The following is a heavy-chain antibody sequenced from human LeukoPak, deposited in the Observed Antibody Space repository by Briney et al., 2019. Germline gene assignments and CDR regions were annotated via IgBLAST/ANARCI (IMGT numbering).Heavy chain of an antibody. CDR3: AGLYSGSYYQYFQH. CDR2: IYYSGST. D-gene: IGHD1-26*01. Sequence: SETLSLTCTVSGGSISSSSYYWGWLRQPPGKGLEWIGSIYYSGSTYYNPSLKGRVTIAVDTSKCQFSLKLSSVTAADTAVYYCAGLYSGSYYQYFQHWGQGTLVTVSS. V-gene: IGHV4-39*01. CDR1: GGSISSSSYY. J-gene: IGHJ1*01.